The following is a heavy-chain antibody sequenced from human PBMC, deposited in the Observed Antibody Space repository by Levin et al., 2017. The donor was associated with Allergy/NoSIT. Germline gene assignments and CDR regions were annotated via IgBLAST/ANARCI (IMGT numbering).Heavy chain of an antibody. CDR2: ISAYNGNT. CDR1: GYTFTSYG. D-gene: IGHD1-26*01. V-gene: IGHV1-18*01. J-gene: IGHJ3*02. Sequence: PVASVKVSCKASGYTFTSYGISWVRQAPGQGLEWMGWISAYNGNTNYAQKLQGRVTMTTDTSTSTAYMELRSLRSDDTAVYYCARVWVGATNDAFDIWGQGTMVTVSS. CDR3: ARVWVGATNDAFDI.